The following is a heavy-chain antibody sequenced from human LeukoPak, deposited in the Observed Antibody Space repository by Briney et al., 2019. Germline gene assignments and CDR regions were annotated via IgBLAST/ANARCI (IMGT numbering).Heavy chain of an antibody. Sequence: GGSLRLSCAASGFTFSNYAMVWVRQAPGKGLEWVSAIRGSGGTTFYADPVKGRFTVSRDNSKNILYLQMNSLRVEDTAVYYCGRDPNGDYIGAFKFRRWGQGTLVTVSS. D-gene: IGHD4-17*01. V-gene: IGHV3-23*01. CDR1: GFTFSNYA. J-gene: IGHJ1*01. CDR3: GRDPNGDYIGAFKFRR. CDR2: IRGSGGTT.